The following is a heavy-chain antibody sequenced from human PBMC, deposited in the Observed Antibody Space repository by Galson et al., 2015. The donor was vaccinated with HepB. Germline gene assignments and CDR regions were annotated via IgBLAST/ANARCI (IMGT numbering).Heavy chain of an antibody. CDR3: TRQRAPDYYYGMDV. V-gene: IGHV3-73*01. J-gene: IGHJ6*02. Sequence: SLRLSCAASGFTFSGSAMHWVRQASGKGLEWVGRIGSKANSCATAYAASVKGRFTISRDDSKNTAYLQMNSLKTEDTAVYYCTRQRAPDYYYGMDVWGQGTTVTVSS. CDR1: GFTFSGSA. CDR2: IGSKANSCAT.